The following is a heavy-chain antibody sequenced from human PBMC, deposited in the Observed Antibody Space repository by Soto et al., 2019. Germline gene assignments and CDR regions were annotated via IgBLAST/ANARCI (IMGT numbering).Heavy chain of an antibody. J-gene: IGHJ6*02. D-gene: IGHD2-2*02. CDR2: IIPIFGSA. V-gene: IGHV1-69*01. CDR3: ARTIEIPYYHGMDV. Sequence: QVQLVQSGAEVKKPGSSVKVSCKASGGTLSSYAINWVRQAPGQGLEWMGGIIPIFGSANYAPKFQGRVTITADESTSTAYMELSSLRSEDTAVYYCARTIEIPYYHGMDVWGQGTTVTVSS. CDR1: GGTLSSYA.